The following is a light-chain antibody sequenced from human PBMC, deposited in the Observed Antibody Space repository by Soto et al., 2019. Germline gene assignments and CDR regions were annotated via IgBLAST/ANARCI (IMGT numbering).Light chain of an antibody. V-gene: IGLV2-11*01. CDR1: SSDVGGYKY. Sequence: QSALTQPPSASGSPGQSVTISCTGSSSDVGGYKYVSWYQQHPGKAPKLMIYDVSKRPSGVPDRFSGSKSGNTASLTISGLQAEDEADYYCCSYAGTYTWVFGGGTQLTVL. CDR2: DVS. CDR3: CSYAGTYTWV. J-gene: IGLJ3*02.